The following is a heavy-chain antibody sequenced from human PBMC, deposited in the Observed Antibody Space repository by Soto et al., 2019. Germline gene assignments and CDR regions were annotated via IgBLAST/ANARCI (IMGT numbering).Heavy chain of an antibody. J-gene: IGHJ4*02. CDR1: GFTFSSYA. CDR2: ISGSGDST. V-gene: IGHV3-23*01. D-gene: IGHD3-22*01. CDR3: AKGVRPYYYDSSGYSFDH. Sequence: GGSLRLSCAASGFTFSSYAMGWVRQAPGKGLEWVSSISGSGDSTYYADSAKGRFTISRDNSDKMLYLQMNSLRVEDTAVYYCAKGVRPYYYDSSGYSFDHWGQGTLVTVSS.